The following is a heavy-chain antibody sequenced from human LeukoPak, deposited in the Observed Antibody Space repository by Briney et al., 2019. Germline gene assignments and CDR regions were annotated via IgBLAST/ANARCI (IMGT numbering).Heavy chain of an antibody. V-gene: IGHV1-69*01. J-gene: IGHJ4*02. CDR3: AHQQLGSSEFDY. Sequence: SAKVSCKASGGTFSSYAISWVRQAPGQGLEWMGGIIPIFGTANYAQKFQGRVTITADESTSTAYMELSSLRFEDTAVYYCAHQQLGSSEFDYWGQGTLVTVSS. D-gene: IGHD6-13*01. CDR1: GGTFSSYA. CDR2: IIPIFGTA.